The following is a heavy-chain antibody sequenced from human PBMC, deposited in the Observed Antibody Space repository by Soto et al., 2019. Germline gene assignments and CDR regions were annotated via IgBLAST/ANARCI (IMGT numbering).Heavy chain of an antibody. D-gene: IGHD6-19*01. CDR3: ARRSSGWLNWFDP. CDR2: IYYSGST. Sequence: SETLSLTCTVSGGSISSSSYYWGWIRQPPGKGLEWIGSIYYSGSTYYNPSLKSRVTISVDTSKNQFSLKLSSVTAADTAVYYCARRSSGWLNWFDPWGQGTLVTVPS. J-gene: IGHJ5*02. CDR1: GGSISSSSYY. V-gene: IGHV4-39*01.